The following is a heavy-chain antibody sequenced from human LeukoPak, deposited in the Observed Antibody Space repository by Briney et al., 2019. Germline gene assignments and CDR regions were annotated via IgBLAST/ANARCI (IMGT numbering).Heavy chain of an antibody. D-gene: IGHD4-23*01. V-gene: IGHV3-30*04. CDR2: ISYDGSNK. Sequence: GRSLRLSCAASGFTFSSYAMHWVRQAPGKGLEGVAVISYDGSNKNYADSVKGRFTISGDNSKNTLYLQMNSLRAEDTAMYYCAKLQTTVVTRAPFEYRGQGTLVTVSS. CDR1: GFTFSSYA. CDR3: AKLQTTVVTRAPFEY. J-gene: IGHJ4*02.